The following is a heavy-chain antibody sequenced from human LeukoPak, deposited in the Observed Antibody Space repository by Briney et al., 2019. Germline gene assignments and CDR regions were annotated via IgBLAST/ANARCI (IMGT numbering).Heavy chain of an antibody. V-gene: IGHV1-18*01. Sequence: GASVKVSCKASGYTFTSYGISWVRQAPGQGLEWMGWISAYNGNTNYAQKLQGRVTMTTDTSTSTAYMELRSLRSDDTAVYYCARARRAYRYSLTMDYFDYWGQGTLVTVSS. CDR1: GYTFTSYG. CDR3: ARARRAYRYSLTMDYFDY. CDR2: ISAYNGNT. D-gene: IGHD5-18*01. J-gene: IGHJ4*02.